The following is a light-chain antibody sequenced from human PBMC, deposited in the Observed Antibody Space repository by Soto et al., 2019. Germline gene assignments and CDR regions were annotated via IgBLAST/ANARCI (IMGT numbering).Light chain of an antibody. Sequence: ETVMTQSPATLSVSPGESATLSCRASQSVSSNLAWYQQKGGQAPRLLIYGASTRATGIPARFSGSGSGTEFTVTISSLQSEDFAVYYCQQYKNWPPWTFGQGTKVEIK. CDR1: QSVSSN. CDR3: QQYKNWPPWT. CDR2: GAS. J-gene: IGKJ1*01. V-gene: IGKV3-15*01.